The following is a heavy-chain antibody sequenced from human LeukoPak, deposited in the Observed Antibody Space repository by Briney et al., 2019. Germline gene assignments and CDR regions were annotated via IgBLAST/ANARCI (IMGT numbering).Heavy chain of an antibody. CDR1: GFTFSSYG. D-gene: IGHD3-16*01. CDR2: IWYDGSNK. Sequence: PGGSLRLSCAAPGFTFSSYGMHWVRQAPGKGLEWVAVIWYDGSNKYYADSVKGRFTISRDNSKNTLYLQMNSLRAEDTAVYYCARDPGGIYYYYGMDVWGQGTTVTVSS. J-gene: IGHJ6*02. CDR3: ARDPGGIYYYYGMDV. V-gene: IGHV3-33*01.